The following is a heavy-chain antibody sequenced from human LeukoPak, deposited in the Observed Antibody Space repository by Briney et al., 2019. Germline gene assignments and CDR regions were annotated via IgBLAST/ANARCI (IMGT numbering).Heavy chain of an antibody. V-gene: IGHV3-30-3*01. CDR3: AKDRGGSYYYYYYYMDV. D-gene: IGHD1-26*01. Sequence: GGSLRLSCAASGFTFSSYAMHWVRQAPGKGLEWVAVISYDGSNKYYADSVKGRFTISRDNSKNTLYLQMNSLRAEDTAVYYCAKDRGGSYYYYYYYMDVWGKGTTVTVSS. CDR1: GFTFSSYA. J-gene: IGHJ6*03. CDR2: ISYDGSNK.